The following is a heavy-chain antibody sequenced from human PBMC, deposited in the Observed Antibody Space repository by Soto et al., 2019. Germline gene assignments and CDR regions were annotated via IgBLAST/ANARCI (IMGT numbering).Heavy chain of an antibody. CDR1: GFTFSSYS. CDR3: ARDCSSTSCYEDYFDY. Sequence: EVQLVESGGGLVQPGGSLRLSCAASGFTFSSYSMNWVRQAPGKGLEWVSYISSSSSTIYYADSVKGRFTISRDNDKNSLYLQMNSLRAEDTAVYYCARDCSSTSCYEDYFDYWGQGTLVTVSS. D-gene: IGHD2-2*01. V-gene: IGHV3-48*01. J-gene: IGHJ4*02. CDR2: ISSSSSTI.